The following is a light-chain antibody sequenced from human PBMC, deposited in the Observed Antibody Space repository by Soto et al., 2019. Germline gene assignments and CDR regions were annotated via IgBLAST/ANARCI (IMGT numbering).Light chain of an antibody. CDR1: QSVSSN. J-gene: IGKJ5*01. V-gene: IGKV3-15*01. Sequence: EVLMTKSQATLSVSPGERATLSCRASQSVSSNLAWYQQKPGQAPRLLIYGASTRATGIPARFSGSGSGTEFTLTISSLQSEDFAVYYCQQYNNWPPITFGQGTRLEIK. CDR2: GAS. CDR3: QQYNNWPPIT.